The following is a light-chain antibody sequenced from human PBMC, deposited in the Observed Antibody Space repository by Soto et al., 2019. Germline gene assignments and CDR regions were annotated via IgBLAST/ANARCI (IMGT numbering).Light chain of an antibody. V-gene: IGKV3-20*01. CDR1: QSVSSNF. Sequence: EIVLTQSPGILSLSPGERATLSCRASQSVSSNFLAWYQQKPGQAPRLLIYGASSRATGTPDRFSGSGSGTDFTLAISRLEPEDFAVYYCQQYGSSFGQGTRLEIK. CDR3: QQYGSS. CDR2: GAS. J-gene: IGKJ5*01.